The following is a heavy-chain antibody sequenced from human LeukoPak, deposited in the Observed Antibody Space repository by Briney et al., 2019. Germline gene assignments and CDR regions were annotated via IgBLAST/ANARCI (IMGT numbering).Heavy chain of an antibody. V-gene: IGHV3-7*05. CDR3: ARGLMAHWFDS. Sequence: GGSLRLSCAASGFTFSTYWMNWVRQAPGKGLEWVANIKQDGSERFYVDSVKGRFTISRDNAKNSLYLQMNSLRAEDTAVYYCARGLMAHWFDSWGQGTLVTVSS. CDR1: GFTFSTYW. CDR2: IKQDGSER. D-gene: IGHD3-16*01. J-gene: IGHJ5*01.